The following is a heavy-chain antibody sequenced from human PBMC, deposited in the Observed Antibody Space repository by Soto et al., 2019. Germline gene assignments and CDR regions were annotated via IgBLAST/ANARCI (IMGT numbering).Heavy chain of an antibody. CDR2: ISESGGST. Sequence: GGSHRLSSTASGFGCIFSTSAMSWVRKAPGKGLEWVSAISESGGSTHYADPVKGRFTISRDNSKNTLYLQMNSLRAEDTAVYYCAKFEGSWIYYYGSGSYNWFDPWGQGTLVTVSS. CDR1: GFGCIFSTSA. J-gene: IGHJ5*02. CDR3: AKFEGSWIYYYGSGSYNWFDP. V-gene: IGHV3-23*01. D-gene: IGHD3-10*01.